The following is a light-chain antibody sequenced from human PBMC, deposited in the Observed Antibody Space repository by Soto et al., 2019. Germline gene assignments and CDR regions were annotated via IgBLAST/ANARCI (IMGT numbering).Light chain of an antibody. CDR3: QQHNNWPLT. CDR2: KVS. V-gene: IGKV2-30*01. Sequence: DVVMTQSPLSLPVTLGQPASISCRSSQSLVYSDGNTYLNWFQQRPGQSPRRLVYKVSDRDSGVPDRFSGSGSGTQFTLTISSLQSEDFAVYYCQQHNNWPLTFGGGTKVDIK. CDR1: QSLVYSDGNTY. J-gene: IGKJ4*01.